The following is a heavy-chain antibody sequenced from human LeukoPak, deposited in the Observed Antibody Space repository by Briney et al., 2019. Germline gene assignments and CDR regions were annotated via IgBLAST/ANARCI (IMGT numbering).Heavy chain of an antibody. J-gene: IGHJ4*02. CDR2: ISGSGGST. V-gene: IGHV3-23*01. CDR3: AKDGALLRWPVYYFDY. D-gene: IGHD4-23*01. CDR1: GFTFSSYA. Sequence: QSGGSLRLSCAASGFTFSSYAMSWVRQAPGKGLEWVSAISGSGGSTYYADSVKGRFTISRDNSKNTLYLQMNSLRAEDTAVYYCAKDGALLRWPVYYFDYWGQGTLVTVSS.